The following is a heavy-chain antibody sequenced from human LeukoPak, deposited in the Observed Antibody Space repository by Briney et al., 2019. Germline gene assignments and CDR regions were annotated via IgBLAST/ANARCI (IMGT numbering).Heavy chain of an antibody. Sequence: SVKVSCKASGGTFSSYAISWVRQAPGQGLEWMGGIIPIFGTANYAQKFQGRVTITTDESTSTAYMELSSLRSEDTAVYYCARDRSPYCSSTSCYQARYTDRRETRSSFDYWGQGTLVTVSS. CDR3: ARDRSPYCSSTSCYQARYTDRRETRSSFDY. J-gene: IGHJ4*02. CDR2: IIPIFGTA. D-gene: IGHD2-2*01. CDR1: GGTFSSYA. V-gene: IGHV1-69*05.